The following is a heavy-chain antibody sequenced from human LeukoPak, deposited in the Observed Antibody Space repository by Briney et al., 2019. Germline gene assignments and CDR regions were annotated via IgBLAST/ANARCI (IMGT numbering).Heavy chain of an antibody. CDR3: ARDSGDSSGYYYPYFDY. CDR1: GGTFSSYA. D-gene: IGHD3-22*01. V-gene: IGHV1-69*13. J-gene: IGHJ4*02. CDR2: IIPIFGTA. Sequence: SVKVSCRASGGTFSSYAISWVRQAPGQGLEWMGGIIPIFGTANYAQKFQGRVTITADESTSTAYMELSSLRSEDTAVYYCARDSGDSSGYYYPYFDYWGQGTLVTVSS.